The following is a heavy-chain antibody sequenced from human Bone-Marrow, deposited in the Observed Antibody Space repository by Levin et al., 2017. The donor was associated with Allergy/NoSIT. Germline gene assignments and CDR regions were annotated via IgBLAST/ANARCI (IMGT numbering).Heavy chain of an antibody. CDR3: ARGSLITSLVHYYGMDV. CDR1: GFTFSDYY. J-gene: IGHJ6*02. D-gene: IGHD3-16*01. CDR2: ISGSGNTI. V-gene: IGHV3-11*01. Sequence: GGSLRLSCVASGFTFSDYYMNWIRQTPGKGLEWISIISGSGNTISYADSVKGRFTISRDNAKDSLYLQMNSLRAEDSAMYYCARGSLITSLVHYYGMDVWGQGTTVTVSS.